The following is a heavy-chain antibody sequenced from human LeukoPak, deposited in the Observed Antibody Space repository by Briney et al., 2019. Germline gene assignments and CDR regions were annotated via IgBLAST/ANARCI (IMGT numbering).Heavy chain of an antibody. CDR2: INPNSGGT. D-gene: IGHD3-22*01. Sequence: GASVKVSCKASGYTFTGYYMHWVRQAPGQGLEWMGWINPNSGGTNYAQKFQGRVTMTRDTSISTAYMELSRLRSDDTAVYYCARKYYYDSSGYPSFDYWGQGTLVTVSS. CDR3: ARKYYYDSSGYPSFDY. J-gene: IGHJ4*02. CDR1: GYTFTGYY. V-gene: IGHV1-2*02.